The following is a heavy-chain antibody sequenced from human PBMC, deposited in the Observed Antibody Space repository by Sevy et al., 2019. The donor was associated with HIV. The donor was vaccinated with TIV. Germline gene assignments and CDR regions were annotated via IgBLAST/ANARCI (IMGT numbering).Heavy chain of an antibody. D-gene: IGHD4-17*01. CDR3: STEALDGDYGDYYYYGLDV. J-gene: IGHJ6*02. CDR2: IQSRTDGGTT. CDR1: GFTFSDVW. Sequence: LSLTCAASGFTFSDVWMSWVRQAPGKGLEWVGRIQSRTDGGTTDYAAPVKGRFTISRDDSKNTLYLQMNSLKTEDTAVYYCSTEALDGDYGDYYYYGLDVWGQRTTVTVSS. V-gene: IGHV3-15*01.